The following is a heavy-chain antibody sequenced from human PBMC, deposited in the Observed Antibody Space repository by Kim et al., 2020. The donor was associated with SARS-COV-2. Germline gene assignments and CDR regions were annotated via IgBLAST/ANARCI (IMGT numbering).Heavy chain of an antibody. D-gene: IGHD3-3*01. J-gene: IGHJ4*02. Sequence: GGSLRLSCAASGFTFSNAWMSWVRQAPGKGLEWVGRIKSKTDGGTTDYAAPVKGRFTISRDDSKNTLYLQMNSLKTEDTAVYYCTTGNNDFWSGYHDYWGQGTLVTVSS. V-gene: IGHV3-15*01. CDR1: GFTFSNAW. CDR2: IKSKTDGGTT. CDR3: TTGNNDFWSGYHDY.